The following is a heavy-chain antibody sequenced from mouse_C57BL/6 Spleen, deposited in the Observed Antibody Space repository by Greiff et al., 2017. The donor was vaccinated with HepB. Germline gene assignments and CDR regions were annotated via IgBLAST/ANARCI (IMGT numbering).Heavy chain of an antibody. CDR1: GYTFTDYE. D-gene: IGHD1-1*01. V-gene: IGHV1-15*01. CDR3: TRSGLR. Sequence: QVQLKESGAELVRPGASVTLSCKASGYTFTDYEMHWVKQTPVHGLEWIGAIDPETGGTAYNQKFKGKAILTADKSSSTAYMELRSLTSEDSAVYYCTRSGLRWGQGTSVTVSS. J-gene: IGHJ4*01. CDR2: IDPETGGT.